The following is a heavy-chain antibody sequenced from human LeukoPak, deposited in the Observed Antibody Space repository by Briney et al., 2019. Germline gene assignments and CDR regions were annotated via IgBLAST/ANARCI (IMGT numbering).Heavy chain of an antibody. J-gene: IGHJ4*02. V-gene: IGHV3-33*01. D-gene: IGHD6-13*01. CDR1: GFTFSSYG. CDR2: IWYDGSNK. CDR3: ARGIAAAATVYFDY. Sequence: GGSLRLSCAASGFTFSSYGMHWVRQAPGKGLEWVAVIWYDGSNKYYADSVKGRFTISRDNSKNTLYLQMNSLRAEDTAVYYCARGIAAAATVYFDYWGQGTLVTVSS.